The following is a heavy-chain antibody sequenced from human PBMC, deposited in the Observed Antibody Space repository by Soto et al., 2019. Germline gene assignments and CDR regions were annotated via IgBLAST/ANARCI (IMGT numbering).Heavy chain of an antibody. V-gene: IGHV3-53*01. J-gene: IGHJ4*02. CDR2: VHGGGST. CDR3: AGRLTTAASLDY. D-gene: IGHD3-16*01. Sequence: VQLVESGGGLIQPGGSLRLSCAACGFTVSNNHMTCVRQAAGKGLELVSFVHGGGSTSYADSVKGRFTISRDNSKNTLYLQMDSLRAEDTAIYYCAGRLTTAASLDYWGRGTLVTVSS. CDR1: GFTVSNNH.